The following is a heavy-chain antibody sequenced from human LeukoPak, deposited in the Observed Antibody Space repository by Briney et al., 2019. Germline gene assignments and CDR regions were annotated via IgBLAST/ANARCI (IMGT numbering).Heavy chain of an antibody. D-gene: IGHD1-26*01. CDR3: VRGGFYRYSGTSGDY. CDR2: ISSLSNYI. Sequence: GGSLRLSCAASGFTFSTYSMNWVRQAPGKGLEWVSSISSLSNYIYYADSVKGRFTISRDNAKNSLYLQMNSLRAEDTAVYYCVRGGFYRYSGTSGDYWGQGSQVTVSS. CDR1: GFTFSTYS. V-gene: IGHV3-21*01. J-gene: IGHJ4*02.